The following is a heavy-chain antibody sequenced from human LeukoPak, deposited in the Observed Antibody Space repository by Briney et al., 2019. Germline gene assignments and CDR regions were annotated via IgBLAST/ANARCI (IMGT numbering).Heavy chain of an antibody. J-gene: IGHJ4*02. D-gene: IGHD3-3*01. Sequence: EGSLRLSCAASGFTFSSYAMTWVRQAPGKGLEWVSGISGSGGSTYYADSVKGRFTISRDNSNNTLYLQMNSLRAEDTAVYFCAKFWSGYYTPLDCWGQGTLVTVSS. CDR1: GFTFSSYA. V-gene: IGHV3-23*01. CDR2: ISGSGGST. CDR3: AKFWSGYYTPLDC.